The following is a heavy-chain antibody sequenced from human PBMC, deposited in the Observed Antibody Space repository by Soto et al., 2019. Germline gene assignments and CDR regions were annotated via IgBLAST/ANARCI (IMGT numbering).Heavy chain of an antibody. Sequence: QVQLVQSGAEVKKPGSSVKVSCKASGGTFSSYAISWVRQAPGQGLEWMGGIIPIFGTANYAQKFQGRVTITADESTSTAYMELSSLRSEDTAVYYCARVRVDVVVVAAVGGYYYGMDVWGQGTTVTVSS. CDR3: ARVRVDVVVVAAVGGYYYGMDV. D-gene: IGHD2-15*01. CDR1: GGTFSSYA. V-gene: IGHV1-69*01. CDR2: IIPIFGTA. J-gene: IGHJ6*02.